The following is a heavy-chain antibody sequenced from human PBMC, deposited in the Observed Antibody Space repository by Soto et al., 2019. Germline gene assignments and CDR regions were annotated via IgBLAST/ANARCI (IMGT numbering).Heavy chain of an antibody. D-gene: IGHD6-13*01. CDR3: ARGDISSCWYSLLLNCGMDV. Sequence: QVQLVQSGAEVKKPGASVKVSCKASGYTFTSYAMHWVRQAPGQRLEWMGWINAGNGNTKYSQKFQGRVTITRDTSASTAYMELSSLRSEDTAVYYCARGDISSCWYSLLLNCGMDVWGQGTTVTVSS. CDR2: INAGNGNT. V-gene: IGHV1-3*01. CDR1: GYTFTSYA. J-gene: IGHJ6*02.